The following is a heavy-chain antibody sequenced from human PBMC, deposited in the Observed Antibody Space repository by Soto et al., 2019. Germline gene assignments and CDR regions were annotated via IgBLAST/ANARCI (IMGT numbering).Heavy chain of an antibody. D-gene: IGHD4-17*01. CDR1: GGTFSSYA. CDR2: IIPIFGTA. CDR3: ARNKNYGDYPPNYWDVDL. Sequence: SVKVSCKASGGTFSSYAISWVRHAPGQGLEWMGGIIPIFGTANYAQKFQGRVTITADESTSTAYMELSSLRSEDTAVYYCARNKNYGDYPPNYWDVDLWGRGKRVPVS. J-gene: IGHJ2*01. V-gene: IGHV1-69*13.